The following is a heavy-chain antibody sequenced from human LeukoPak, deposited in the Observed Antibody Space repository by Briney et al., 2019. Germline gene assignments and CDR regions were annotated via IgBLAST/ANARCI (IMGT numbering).Heavy chain of an antibody. CDR3: ATRRFGAFDY. V-gene: IGHV4-34*01. D-gene: IGHD3-10*01. Sequence: PSETLSLTCAVYGGSFSGYYWSWIRQPPGKGLEWIGEINHSGSTNYNPSLKSRVTISVDTSKNPFSLKLSSVTAADTAVYYCATRRFGAFDYWGQGTLVTVSS. CDR2: INHSGST. J-gene: IGHJ4*02. CDR1: GGSFSGYY.